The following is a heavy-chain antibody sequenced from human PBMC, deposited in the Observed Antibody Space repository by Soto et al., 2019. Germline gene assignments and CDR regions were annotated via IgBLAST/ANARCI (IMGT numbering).Heavy chain of an antibody. J-gene: IGHJ6*02. D-gene: IGHD3-22*01. CDR2: IYYSGST. CDR3: ASLYSSGYYYGYYYGMDV. V-gene: IGHV4-30-4*01. Sequence: SSETLSLTCTVSGGSISSGDYYCSWIRQPPGKGLEWIGYIYYSGSTYYNPSLKSRVTISVDTSKNQFSLKLSSVTAADTAVYYCASLYSSGYYYGYYYGMDVWGQGTTVTVSS. CDR1: GGSISSGDYY.